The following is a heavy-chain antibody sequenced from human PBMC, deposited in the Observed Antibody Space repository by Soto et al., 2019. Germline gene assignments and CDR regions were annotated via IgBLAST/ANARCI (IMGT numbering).Heavy chain of an antibody. V-gene: IGHV1-18*01. CDR2: ISAYNGNT. CDR1: GYTFTSYG. CDR3: ARDRGSSGSESFDY. D-gene: IGHD3-10*01. J-gene: IGHJ4*02. Sequence: QVQLVQSGTEVKKPGASVKVSCKASGYTFTSYGISWVRQAPGQGLEWMGWISAYNGNTNYAQKLQGRVTMTTDTAPSTACMELRSLRSDDTAVYYCARDRGSSGSESFDYWGQGPLVTVSS.